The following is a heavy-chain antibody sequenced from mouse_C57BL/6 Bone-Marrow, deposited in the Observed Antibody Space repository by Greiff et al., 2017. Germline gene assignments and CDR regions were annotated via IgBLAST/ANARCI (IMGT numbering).Heavy chain of an antibody. CDR3: ARVYYGNYVGFAY. CDR1: GYTFTSYW. J-gene: IGHJ3*01. V-gene: IGHV1-55*01. Sequence: QVHVKQPGAELVKPGASVKMSCKASGYTFTSYWITWVKQRPGQGLEWIGDIYPGSGSTNYNEKFKSKATLTVDTSSSTAYMQLSSLTSEDSAVYYCARVYYGNYVGFAYWGQGTLVTVSA. CDR2: IYPGSGST. D-gene: IGHD2-1*01.